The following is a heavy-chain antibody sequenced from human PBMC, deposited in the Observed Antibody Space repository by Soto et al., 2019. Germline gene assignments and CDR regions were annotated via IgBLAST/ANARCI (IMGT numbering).Heavy chain of an antibody. V-gene: IGHV4-34*01. Sequence: SETLSLTCAVYGGSFSCYYWSWIRHPPGKGLEWIGEINHSGSTNYNPSLKSRVTISVDTSKNQFSLKLSSVTTADTAVYYCARQDSSSWTDAFDIWGQGTMVTVSS. CDR2: INHSGST. D-gene: IGHD6-13*01. J-gene: IGHJ3*02. CDR1: GGSFSCYY. CDR3: ARQDSSSWTDAFDI.